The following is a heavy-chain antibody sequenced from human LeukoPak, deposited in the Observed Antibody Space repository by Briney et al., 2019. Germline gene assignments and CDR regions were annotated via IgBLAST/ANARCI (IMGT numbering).Heavy chain of an antibody. CDR1: GGSISGYY. CDR2: IYYSGST. CDR3: ARGGLESGYHSNDAFDI. V-gene: IGHV4-59*01. J-gene: IGHJ3*02. D-gene: IGHD3-22*01. Sequence: SETLSLTCIVSGGSISGYYWSWIRQPPGKGLDWIRYIYYSGSTNYNPSLKSRVTMSVDTSKNQFSLKLSSVTAADTAEYYCARGGLESGYHSNDAFDIWGQGTMVTVSS.